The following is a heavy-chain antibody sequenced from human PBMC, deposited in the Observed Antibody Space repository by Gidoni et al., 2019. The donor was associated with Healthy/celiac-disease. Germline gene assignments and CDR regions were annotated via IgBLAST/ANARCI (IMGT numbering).Heavy chain of an antibody. CDR3: ARGFTIFGVGVLPHFDY. CDR2: IYSGGST. Sequence: EVQLVESGGGLIQHGGSLRLSCAASGFTVSSNYMSWVRQAPGKGLEWVSVIYSGGSTYYADSVKGRFTISRDNSKNTLYLQMNSLRAEDTAVYYCARGFTIFGVGVLPHFDYWGQGTLVTVSS. J-gene: IGHJ4*02. CDR1: GFTVSSNY. D-gene: IGHD3-3*01. V-gene: IGHV3-53*01.